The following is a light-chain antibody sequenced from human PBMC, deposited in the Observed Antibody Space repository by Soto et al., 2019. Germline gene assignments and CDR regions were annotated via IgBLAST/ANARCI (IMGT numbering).Light chain of an antibody. V-gene: IGKV1-27*01. J-gene: IGKJ3*01. Sequence: DIQMTQSPSSLSASIGDRVTITCRASQGITDFLAWYQQKPGKVPKLLIYAASTLQSVVPSRFSGSGSGTYFTLTISSLQPEDVATYYCHKYNSAPFAFGPGTKVDIK. CDR3: HKYNSAPFA. CDR1: QGITDF. CDR2: AAS.